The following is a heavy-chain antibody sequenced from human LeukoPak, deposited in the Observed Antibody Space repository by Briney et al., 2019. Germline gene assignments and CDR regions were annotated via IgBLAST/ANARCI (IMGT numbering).Heavy chain of an antibody. CDR2: IITMFGSA. CDR3: ARGQYYGSETYWHTKWFDP. CDR1: GGTFSNYV. J-gene: IGHJ5*02. V-gene: IGHV1-69*05. D-gene: IGHD3-10*01. Sequence: SVKVSCKASGGTFSNYVISWVRQAPGQGLEWMGGIITMFGSATYSEKFQGRVTITTDESTSTGYMEMSRLTSEDTAVYYCARGQYYGSETYWHTKWFDPWGQGTPVTVSS.